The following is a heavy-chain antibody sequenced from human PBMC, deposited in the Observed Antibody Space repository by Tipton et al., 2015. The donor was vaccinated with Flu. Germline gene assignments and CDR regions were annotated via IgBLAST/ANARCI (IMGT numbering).Heavy chain of an antibody. CDR2: IFHSGST. V-gene: IGHV4-4*02. CDR3: ARLRYDSSGYYLDY. D-gene: IGHD3-22*01. CDR1: GGSISSSYW. J-gene: IGHJ4*02. Sequence: GSLRLSCAVSGGSISSSYWWSWVRQPPGKGLEWIGEIFHSGSTNYNPSLKSRVTISVDKSKNQFSLKLSSVTAADTAVYYCARLRYDSSGYYLDYWGQGTLVTVSS.